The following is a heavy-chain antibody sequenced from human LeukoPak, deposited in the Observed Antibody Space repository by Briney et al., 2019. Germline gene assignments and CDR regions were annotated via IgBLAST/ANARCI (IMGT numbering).Heavy chain of an antibody. V-gene: IGHV3-53*01. Sequence: GGSLRLSCTVSGFTVSSNSMSWVRQAPGKGLEWVSFIYSDNTHYSDSVKGRFTISRDNSKNTLYLQMNSLRAEDTAVYYCARDRRAQSIAVAGGFDPWGQGTLVTVSS. CDR1: GFTVSSNS. D-gene: IGHD6-19*01. CDR3: ARDRRAQSIAVAGGFDP. J-gene: IGHJ5*02. CDR2: IYSDNT.